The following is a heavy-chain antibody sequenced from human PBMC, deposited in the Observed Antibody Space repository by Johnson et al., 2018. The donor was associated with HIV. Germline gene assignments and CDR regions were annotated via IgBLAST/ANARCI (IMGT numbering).Heavy chain of an antibody. D-gene: IGHD6-6*01. CDR1: GFTFSNYG. CDR3: AKDNELIAARGHGAFDI. CDR2: IRYDGSNK. Sequence: QAQLVESGGGVVQPERSLRLSCSASGFTFSNYGMHWVRQTPGTGLAWVAFIRYDGSNKYYADSVKGRFPIPRDNSKNTLYLQMNSLRAEDTAVYYCAKDNELIAARGHGAFDIWGQGTMVTVSS. J-gene: IGHJ3*02. V-gene: IGHV3-30*02.